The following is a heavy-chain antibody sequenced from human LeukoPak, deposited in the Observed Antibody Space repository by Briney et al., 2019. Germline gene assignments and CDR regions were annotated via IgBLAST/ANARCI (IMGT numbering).Heavy chain of an antibody. V-gene: IGHV1-8*01. Sequence: ASVKVSCEASGYTFTSYDINWVRQATGQGLEWMGWMNPNSGNTGYAQKFQGRVTMTRNTSISTAYMELSSLRSEDTAVYYCARARGPTDWFDPWGQGTLVTVSS. D-gene: IGHD2-21*02. CDR2: MNPNSGNT. CDR3: ARARGPTDWFDP. CDR1: GYTFTSYD. J-gene: IGHJ5*02.